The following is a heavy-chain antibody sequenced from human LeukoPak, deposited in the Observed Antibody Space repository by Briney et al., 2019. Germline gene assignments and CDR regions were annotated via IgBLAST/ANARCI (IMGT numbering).Heavy chain of an antibody. D-gene: IGHD3-9*01. CDR2: INTNTGNP. CDR3: ARAPYYDILTGYKPYDY. J-gene: IGHJ4*02. V-gene: IGHV7-4-1*02. CDR1: GYTFTSYA. Sequence: ASVKVSCKASGYTFTSYAMNWVRQAPGQGLEWMGWINTNTGNPTYAQGFTGRFVISLDTSVSTAYLQISSLKAEDTAVYYCARAPYYDILTGYKPYDYWGQGTLVTVSS.